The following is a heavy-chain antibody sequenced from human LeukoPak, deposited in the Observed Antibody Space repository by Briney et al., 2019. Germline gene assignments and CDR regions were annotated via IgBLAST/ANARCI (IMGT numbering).Heavy chain of an antibody. V-gene: IGHV1-18*01. Sequence: GASVKVSCKASGYTFINYGITWVRQAPGQGLEWMGWISPYNGNTKYLQKFQGRVTMTTDTSTSTASMEVRSLRSDDTAVYYCASGRYSSSSPHYYYYYMDVWGKGTTVTVSS. CDR2: ISPYNGNT. CDR1: GYTFINYG. CDR3: ASGRYSSSSPHYYYYYMDV. D-gene: IGHD6-6*01. J-gene: IGHJ6*03.